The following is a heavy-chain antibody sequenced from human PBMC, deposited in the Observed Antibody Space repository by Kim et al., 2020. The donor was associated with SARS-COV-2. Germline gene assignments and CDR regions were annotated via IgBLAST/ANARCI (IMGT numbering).Heavy chain of an antibody. CDR3: AREIRFLEWLEHYYYYGMDV. CDR2: IIPIFGTA. Sequence: SVKVSCKASGGTFSSYAISWVRQAPGQGLEWMGGIIPIFGTANYAQKFQGRVTITADESTSTAYMELSSLRSEDTAVYYCAREIRFLEWLEHYYYYGMDVWGQGTTVTVSS. CDR1: GGTFSSYA. V-gene: IGHV1-69*13. J-gene: IGHJ6*02. D-gene: IGHD3-3*01.